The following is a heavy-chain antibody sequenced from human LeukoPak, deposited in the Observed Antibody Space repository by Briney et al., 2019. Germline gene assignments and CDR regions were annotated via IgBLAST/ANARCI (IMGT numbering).Heavy chain of an antibody. CDR3: AKVRADYYDILIGNYNTLFDY. D-gene: IGHD3-9*01. J-gene: IGHJ4*02. CDR2: IRGSGGGT. Sequence: GGSLRLSCAASGFTFSSNAMSWVRQAPGEGLEWVSAIRGSGGGTYYADSVKGRFTISRDNSKNTLYLQMNSLRAEDTAVYYCAKVRADYYDILIGNYNTLFDYWGQGTLVTVSS. V-gene: IGHV3-23*01. CDR1: GFTFSSNA.